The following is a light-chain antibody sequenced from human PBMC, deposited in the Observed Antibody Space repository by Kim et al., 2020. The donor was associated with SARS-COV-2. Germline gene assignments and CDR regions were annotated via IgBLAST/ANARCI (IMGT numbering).Light chain of an antibody. CDR3: QQSYSSLCT. J-gene: IGKJ2*02. CDR2: AAS. CDR1: QNINKY. V-gene: IGKV1-39*01. Sequence: DIQMTQSPSSLSAFVGDRVTITCRPSQNINKYLNWYQHKPGKAPKLLIYAASSLQSGVPSRFSGSGSGTDFTLTISSLQPEDFATYYCQQSYSSLCTLGQGTKLEI.